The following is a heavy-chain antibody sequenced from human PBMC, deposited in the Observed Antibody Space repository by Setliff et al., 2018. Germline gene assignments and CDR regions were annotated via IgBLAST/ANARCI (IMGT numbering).Heavy chain of an antibody. J-gene: IGHJ6*03. Sequence: ASVKVSCKASGYTFTNYAMSWMRQAPGQGLEWMGWINTNTGNPSYAQGFTGRFVFSLDTSVSTAYLQISSLKSEDSAVYYRARASRFGTIRYRGDYYMDVWGKGTTVTVSS. V-gene: IGHV7-4-1*02. D-gene: IGHD5-12*01. CDR3: ARASRFGTIRYRGDYYMDV. CDR1: GYTFTNYA. CDR2: INTNTGNP.